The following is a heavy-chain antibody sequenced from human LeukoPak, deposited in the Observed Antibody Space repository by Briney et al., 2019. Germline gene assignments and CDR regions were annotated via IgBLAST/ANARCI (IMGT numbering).Heavy chain of an antibody. D-gene: IGHD3-9*01. CDR3: ARAIDSSYYYYWYYMDV. CDR2: IKQDGSEK. V-gene: IGHV3-7*01. CDR1: GFTFSSYW. J-gene: IGHJ6*03. Sequence: GGSLRLSCAAPGFTFSSYWMSWVRQAPGKGLEWVANIKQDGSEKHYVDSVEGRFTISRDNAKNSLYLQMNSLRAEDTAVYYCARAIDSSYYYYWYYMDVWGKGTTVTVSS.